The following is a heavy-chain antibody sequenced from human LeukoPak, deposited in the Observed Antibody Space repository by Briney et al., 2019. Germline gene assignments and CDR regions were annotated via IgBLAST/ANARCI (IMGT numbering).Heavy chain of an antibody. Sequence: SETLSLTCTASGGSISGYYWSWIRRPPGKGLEWIGYIYYSGSTNYNPSLKSRVTISVDTSKNQFSLWLSSVTAADTAVYYCARHGGVYCSGGSCYSKSYFDYWGQGSLVTVSS. CDR3: ARHGGVYCSGGSCYSKSYFDY. V-gene: IGHV4-59*08. CDR2: IYYSGST. CDR1: GGSISGYY. D-gene: IGHD2-15*01. J-gene: IGHJ4*02.